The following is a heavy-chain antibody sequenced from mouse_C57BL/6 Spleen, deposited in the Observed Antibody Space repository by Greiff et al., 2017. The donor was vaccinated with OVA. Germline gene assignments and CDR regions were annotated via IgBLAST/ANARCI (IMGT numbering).Heavy chain of an antibody. J-gene: IGHJ2*01. D-gene: IGHD4-1*01. V-gene: IGHV1-82*01. CDR1: GYAFSSSW. CDR3: ARTGPYYFDY. Sequence: QVQLKESGPELVKPGASVKISCKASGYAFSSSWMNWVKQRPGKGLEWIGRIYPGDGDTNYNGKFKGKATRTADKSSSTAYMQLSSLTSEDSAVYFCARTGPYYFDYWGQGTTLTVSS. CDR2: IYPGDGDT.